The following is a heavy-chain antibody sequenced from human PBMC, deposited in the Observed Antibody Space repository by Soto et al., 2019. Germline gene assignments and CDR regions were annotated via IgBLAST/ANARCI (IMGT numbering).Heavy chain of an antibody. CDR3: ARPSYSRSRYYGMDG. CDR2: IYPGDSDT. CDR1: GYSFTSYW. J-gene: IGHJ6*02. Sequence: PGESLKISCKGSGYSFTSYWIGWVRQMPGKGLEWMGIIYPGDSDTRYSPSFEGQVTISADKSITTAYLQWSSLKASDTAMYYCARPSYSRSRYYGMDGWGQGTTVTFSS. D-gene: IGHD3-22*01. V-gene: IGHV5-51*01.